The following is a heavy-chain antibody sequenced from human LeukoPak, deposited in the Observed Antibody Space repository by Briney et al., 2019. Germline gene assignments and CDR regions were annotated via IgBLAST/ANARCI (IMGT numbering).Heavy chain of an antibody. V-gene: IGHV4-38-2*02. CDR2: IYHSGST. D-gene: IGHD3-3*01. CDR3: ARDLDFGVVTGYFDY. J-gene: IGHJ4*01. Sequence: SETLSLTCTVSGYSISSGYYWGWIRQPPGKGLEWIGSIYHSGSTYYNPSLKSRVTISVDTSKNQFSLKLSSVTAADTAVYYCARDLDFGVVTGYFDYRGHGTLVTVSS. CDR1: GYSISSGYY.